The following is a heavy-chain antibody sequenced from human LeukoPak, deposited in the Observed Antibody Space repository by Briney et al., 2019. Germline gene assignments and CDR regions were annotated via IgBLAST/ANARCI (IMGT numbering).Heavy chain of an antibody. V-gene: IGHV1-69*05. D-gene: IGHD1-7*01. CDR2: IIPIFGTA. J-gene: IGHJ6*03. Sequence: SVKVSCKASGGTFSSYAISWVRQAPGQGLEWMGGIIPIFGTANYAQKFQGRVTITTDESTSTAYMELSSLRSEDTAVYYCARGVWNYSYYYYMDVWGKGTTVTVSS. CDR3: ARGVWNYSYYYYMDV. CDR1: GGTFSSYA.